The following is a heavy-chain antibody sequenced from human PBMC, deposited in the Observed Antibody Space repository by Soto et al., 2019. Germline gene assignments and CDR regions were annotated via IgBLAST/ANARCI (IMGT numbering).Heavy chain of an antibody. CDR2: ISYDGSNK. J-gene: IGHJ3*02. D-gene: IGHD2-21*01. Sequence: PGGSLRLSCAASGFTFSSYGMHWVRQAPGKGLEWVAVISYDGSNKYYADSVKGRFTISRDNSKNTLYLQMNSLRAEDTAVYYCAKALRGGLYHIVVVIANDAFDIWGQGTMVTVSS. V-gene: IGHV3-30*18. CDR1: GFTFSSYG. CDR3: AKALRGGLYHIVVVIANDAFDI.